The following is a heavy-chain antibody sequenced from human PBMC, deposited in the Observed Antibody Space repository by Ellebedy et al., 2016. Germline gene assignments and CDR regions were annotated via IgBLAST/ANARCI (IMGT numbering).Heavy chain of an antibody. Sequence: ASVKVSXXASGYTFTSYGISWVRQAPGQGLEWMGWISAYNGNTNYAQKLQGRVTMTTDTSTSTAYMELRSLRSDDTAVYYCAREIIVGATKDYWGQGTLVTVSS. V-gene: IGHV1-18*01. CDR3: AREIIVGATKDY. CDR1: GYTFTSYG. D-gene: IGHD1-26*01. J-gene: IGHJ4*02. CDR2: ISAYNGNT.